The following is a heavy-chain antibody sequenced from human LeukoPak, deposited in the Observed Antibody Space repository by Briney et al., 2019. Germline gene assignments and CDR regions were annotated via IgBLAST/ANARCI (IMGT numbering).Heavy chain of an antibody. CDR3: ARDGLGYTSSWPFDY. V-gene: IGHV4-39*06. D-gene: IGHD6-13*01. J-gene: IGHJ4*02. CDR2: IYHSGST. CDR1: GGSISSSSYY. Sequence: SETLSLTCTVPGGSISSSSYYWGWIRQPPGKGLEWIGTIYHSGSTYYNPSLKNRVTISIDTSKNLFPLKLSSVTAADTAVYYCARDGLGYTSSWPFDYWGQGALVIVSS.